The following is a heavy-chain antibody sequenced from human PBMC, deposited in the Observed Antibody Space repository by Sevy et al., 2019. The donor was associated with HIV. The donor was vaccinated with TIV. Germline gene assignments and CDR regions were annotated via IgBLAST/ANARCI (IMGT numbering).Heavy chain of an antibody. D-gene: IGHD2-2*01. CDR1: GFTFSYYA. J-gene: IGHJ4*02. V-gene: IGHV3-64D*06. CDR3: LKDLLRPVVVPAASFDY. CDR2: ISSNGDST. Sequence: GGSLRLSCSASGFTFSYYAMHWVRQAPGKGLQYVSGISSNGDSTEYADSVKGRFTISRDNSKNTLYLHMSSLRAEDTAVYYCLKDLLRPVVVPAASFDYWGQRTLVTVSS.